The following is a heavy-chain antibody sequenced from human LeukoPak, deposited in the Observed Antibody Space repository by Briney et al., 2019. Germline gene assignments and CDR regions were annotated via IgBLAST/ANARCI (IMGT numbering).Heavy chain of an antibody. CDR1: ADSMNNYY. V-gene: IGHV4-59*01. J-gene: IGHJ5*02. D-gene: IGHD3-10*01. CDR2: VHHSGTT. Sequence: PSETLSLTCSVFADSMNNYYWNWIRQPPGKGLEWIGFVHHSGTTNYNPSLKSRVTILIETSKNEFSLRLASVTTTDTAVYYCARGSYTDGSGSSTSLDPWGQGTLVTVSS. CDR3: ARGSYTDGSGSSTSLDP.